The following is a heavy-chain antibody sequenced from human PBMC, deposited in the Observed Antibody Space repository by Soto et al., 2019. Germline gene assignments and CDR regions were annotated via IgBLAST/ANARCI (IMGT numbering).Heavy chain of an antibody. CDR1: GFTFSSSE. Sequence: EVQLVESGGGLVQPRGSLRLSCAVSGFTFSSSEMYWVRQAPGKGLEWISYIHPSGQPIFYADSVKGRFTISRDNANNSLFLQMNSLRAEDTAVYYCARRASRWGQGTMVTVSS. D-gene: IGHD1-26*01. J-gene: IGHJ3*01. CDR2: IHPSGQPI. CDR3: ARRASR. V-gene: IGHV3-48*03.